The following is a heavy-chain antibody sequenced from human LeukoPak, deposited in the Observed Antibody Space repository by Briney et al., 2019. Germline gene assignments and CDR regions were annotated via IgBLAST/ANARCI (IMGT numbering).Heavy chain of an antibody. Sequence: ASVKVSCKASGYTFSSYYMHWVRLVPGQGPEWLGIINPSGSTVYAQKFQGRVTMTRDTSISTAYMELSRLRSDDTAVYYCAREYYDSSAYNQEAIDYWGQGTLVTVSS. D-gene: IGHD3-22*01. CDR2: INPSGST. J-gene: IGHJ4*02. CDR3: AREYYDSSAYNQEAIDY. V-gene: IGHV1-2*02. CDR1: GYTFSSYY.